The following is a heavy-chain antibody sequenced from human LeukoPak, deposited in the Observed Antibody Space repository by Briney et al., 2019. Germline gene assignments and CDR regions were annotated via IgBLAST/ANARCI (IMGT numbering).Heavy chain of an antibody. CDR2: ISYDGNNK. CDR1: GFTLSNYD. CDR3: ARDPDSGGWSFEDY. Sequence: GGSLRLSCAASGFTLSNYDMHWVRQAPGKGLEWVAVISYDGNNKYYADSVKGRFTISRDDSKNTLYLQMNSLRAEDTAVYYCARDPDSGGWSFEDYWGQGALVTVSS. J-gene: IGHJ4*02. V-gene: IGHV3-30*03. D-gene: IGHD6-19*01.